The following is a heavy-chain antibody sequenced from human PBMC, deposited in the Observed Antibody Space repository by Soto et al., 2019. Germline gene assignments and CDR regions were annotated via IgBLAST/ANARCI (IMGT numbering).Heavy chain of an antibody. D-gene: IGHD5-18*01. CDR3: ARGGGHMFYYFDY. CDR1: GFTFSSHG. V-gene: IGHV3-33*01. CDR2: IWYDGSDK. Sequence: QVQLVESGGGVVQPGRSLRLSCVASGFTFSSHGIHWVRQAPGKGLEWVAVIWYDGSDKYYADSVKGRFTISRDNSKSTLYLQMNSLRVEDTAVYYCARGGGHMFYYFDYWGQGTLVTVSS. J-gene: IGHJ4*02.